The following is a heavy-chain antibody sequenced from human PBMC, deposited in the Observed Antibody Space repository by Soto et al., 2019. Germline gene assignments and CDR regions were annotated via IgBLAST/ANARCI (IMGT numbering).Heavy chain of an antibody. CDR2: SSGSDGKT. V-gene: IGHV3-23*01. Sequence: GGSPRLSSTPSGFSFASFAMTWVRQAPGKGLECVATSSGSDGKTYYADSVKGRFSISRDTSRNTLYLQMNSLRADDTAIYYCAKWSYLDYWGQGTRVTVSS. CDR3: AKWSYLDY. D-gene: IGHD3-3*01. CDR1: GFSFASFA. J-gene: IGHJ4*02.